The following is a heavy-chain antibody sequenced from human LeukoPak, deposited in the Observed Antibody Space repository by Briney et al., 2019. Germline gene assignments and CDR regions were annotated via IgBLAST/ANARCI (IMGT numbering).Heavy chain of an antibody. CDR1: GYTFTSYD. D-gene: IGHD5-24*01. V-gene: IGHV1-8*03. CDR3: ARVGVRDGYNLIDY. Sequence: ASVKVSCKASGYTFTSYDINWVRQATGQGLEWMGWVNPNSGNTGYAQKFQGRVTITRNTSISTAYMELSSLRSEDTAVYYCARVGVRDGYNLIDYWGQGTLVTVSS. J-gene: IGHJ4*02. CDR2: VNPNSGNT.